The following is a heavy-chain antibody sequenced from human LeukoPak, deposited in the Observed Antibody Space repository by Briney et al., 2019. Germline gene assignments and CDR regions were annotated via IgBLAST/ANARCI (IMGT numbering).Heavy chain of an antibody. D-gene: IGHD3-10*01. J-gene: IGHJ4*02. CDR2: IYYSGST. V-gene: IGHV4-39*07. Sequence: SETLSLTCTVSGGSISSSSYYWGWIRQPPGKGLEWIGSIYYSGSTYYNPSLKSRVTISVDTSKNQFSLKLSSVTAADTAVYYCARYASGSYRQFDYWGQGTLVTVSS. CDR3: ARYASGSYRQFDY. CDR1: GGSISSSSYY.